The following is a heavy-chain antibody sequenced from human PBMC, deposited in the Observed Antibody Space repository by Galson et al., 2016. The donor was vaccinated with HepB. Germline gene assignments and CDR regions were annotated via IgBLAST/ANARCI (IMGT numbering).Heavy chain of an antibody. V-gene: IGHV5-51*01. CDR2: IYPGDSHS. D-gene: IGHD2-15*01. CDR3: ARTHSGGTDYYYYAMDV. CDR1: GYIFNNFW. J-gene: IGHJ6*02. Sequence: QSGAEVKKPGESLKISCKGSGYIFNNFWVAWVRQMPGKGLEWMGIIYPGDSHSRYSPSLHGQVTISADKSINTAYLQWSSLTASDTAVYYCARTHSGGTDYYYYAMDVWGQGTTVAVSS.